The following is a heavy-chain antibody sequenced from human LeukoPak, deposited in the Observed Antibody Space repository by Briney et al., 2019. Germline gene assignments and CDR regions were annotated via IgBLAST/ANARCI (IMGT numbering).Heavy chain of an antibody. CDR3: ATRFSEQS. J-gene: IGHJ4*02. D-gene: IGHD3-3*01. CDR1: GFTVSGNY. Sequence: GGSLRLSCAASGFTVSGNYMSWVRQFPGEGLEWVSVIYSGGTTNYADSVKGRFTISRDYSKNTLYLQMNSLRPEDTAVYYCATRFSEQSWGQGTLVTVSS. CDR2: IYSGGTT. V-gene: IGHV3-66*02.